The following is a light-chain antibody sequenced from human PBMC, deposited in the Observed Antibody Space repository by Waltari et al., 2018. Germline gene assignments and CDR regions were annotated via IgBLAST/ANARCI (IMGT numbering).Light chain of an antibody. CDR2: DAS. CDR3: QQYDSWPQT. J-gene: IGKJ4*01. CDR1: QSVSSY. Sequence: EIVLTQSPATLSLSPGERATLSCRASQSVSSYLAWYQQKPGQAPRLLIYDASNRATGTPARFSGSGSGTDFTLTISSLQSEDFAVYYCQQYDSWPQTFGGGTKVEIK. V-gene: IGKV3-11*01.